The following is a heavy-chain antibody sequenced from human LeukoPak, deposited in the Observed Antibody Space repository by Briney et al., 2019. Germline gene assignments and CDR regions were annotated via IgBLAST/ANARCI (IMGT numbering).Heavy chain of an antibody. D-gene: IGHD4-17*01. CDR1: GFTVSSNY. CDR2: IYSGGST. Sequence: GGSLRLSCAASGFTVSSNYMSWVRQAPGKGLEWVSVIYSGGSTYYADSVKGRFTISRDNSKNTLYLQMNSLRAEDTAVYYCATGASKVTTDFANYWGQGTQVAVSS. CDR3: ATGASKVTTDFANY. V-gene: IGHV3-53*01. J-gene: IGHJ4*02.